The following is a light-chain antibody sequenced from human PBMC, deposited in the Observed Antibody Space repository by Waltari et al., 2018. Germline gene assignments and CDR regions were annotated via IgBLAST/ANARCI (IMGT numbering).Light chain of an antibody. CDR1: QSISKY. V-gene: IGKV3-20*01. Sequence: VLTQSPGTLSLSPGERATLSCRASQSISKYLVWYQQRPGHAPRLLIYAASTRATGIPDRFSGSGFGTDFTLTSSRLEPEDFAMYYCQNHERLPATFGQGTKVEIK. CDR3: QNHERLPAT. CDR2: AAS. J-gene: IGKJ1*01.